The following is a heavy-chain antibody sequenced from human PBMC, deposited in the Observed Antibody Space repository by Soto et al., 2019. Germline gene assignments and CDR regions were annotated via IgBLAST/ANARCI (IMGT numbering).Heavy chain of an antibody. D-gene: IGHD2-2*01. J-gene: IGHJ6*02. CDR2: FDPEDGET. V-gene: IGHV1-24*01. CDR3: AREMGPAAAGIHLYYYYGMDV. CDR1: GYTLTELS. Sequence: ASVKVSCKVSGYTLTELSMHWVRQAPGKGLEWMGGFDPEDGETIYAQKFQGRVTMTEDTSTDTAYMELGSLRSEDTAVYYCAREMGPAAAGIHLYYYYGMDVSGQATTVTVSS.